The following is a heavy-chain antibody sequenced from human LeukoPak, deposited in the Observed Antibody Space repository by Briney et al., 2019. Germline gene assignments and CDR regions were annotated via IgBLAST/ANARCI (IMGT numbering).Heavy chain of an antibody. CDR2: INPSGGST. V-gene: IGHV1-46*01. J-gene: IGHJ3*02. CDR1: GGTFSSYA. Sequence: ASVKVSCKASGGTFSSYAISWVRQAPGQGLEWMGIINPSGGSTSYAQKFQGRVTMTRDMSTSTVYMELSSLRSEDTAVYYCARDTSNIAVAGLDAFDIWGQGTMVTVSS. CDR3: ARDTSNIAVAGLDAFDI. D-gene: IGHD6-19*01.